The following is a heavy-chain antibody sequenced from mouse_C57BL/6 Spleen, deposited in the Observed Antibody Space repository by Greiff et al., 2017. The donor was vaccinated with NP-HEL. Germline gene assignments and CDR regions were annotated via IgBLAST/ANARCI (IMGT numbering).Heavy chain of an antibody. CDR2: IYPSDSET. CDR1: GYTFTSYW. Sequence: QVQLQQPGAELVRPGSSVKLSCKASGYTFTSYWMDWVKQRPGQGLEWIGNIYPSDSETHYNQKFKDKATLTVDKSSSTAYMQLSSLTSEDSAVYYCARPGVPYAMDYWGQGTSVTVSS. V-gene: IGHV1-61*01. CDR3: ARPGVPYAMDY. J-gene: IGHJ4*01.